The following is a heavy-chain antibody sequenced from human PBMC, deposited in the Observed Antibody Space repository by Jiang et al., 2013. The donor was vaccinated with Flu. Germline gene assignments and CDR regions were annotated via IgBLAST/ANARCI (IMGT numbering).Heavy chain of an antibody. Sequence: GAEVKKPGESLKISCKGSGYSFTSYWIGWVRQMPGKGLEWMGIIYPGDSDTRYSPSFQGQVTISADKSISTAYLQWSSLKASDTAMYYCATGLGAAAGITSGPYYFDYWGQGTLVTVSS. CDR2: IYPGDSDT. D-gene: IGHD6-13*01. CDR1: GYSFTSYW. J-gene: IGHJ4*02. CDR3: ATGLGAAAGITSGPYYFDY. V-gene: IGHV5-51*01.